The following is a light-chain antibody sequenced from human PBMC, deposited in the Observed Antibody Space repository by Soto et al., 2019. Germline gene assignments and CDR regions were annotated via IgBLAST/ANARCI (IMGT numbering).Light chain of an antibody. V-gene: IGKV1-39*01. Sequence: DIQMTQSPSSLSASVGDRVTIACRASQSISTYLNWYQQKPGTAPRLLIHRASSVKSGVPPRFSGSGSGRDFTLTISSLRPEDIATYFCQQSYGSPPWTFGQGTKVEVK. CDR1: QSISTY. J-gene: IGKJ1*01. CDR3: QQSYGSPPWT. CDR2: RAS.